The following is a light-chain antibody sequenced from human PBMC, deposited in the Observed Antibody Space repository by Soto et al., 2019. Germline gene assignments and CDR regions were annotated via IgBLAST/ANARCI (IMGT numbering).Light chain of an antibody. CDR1: SSDVGGFNY. Sequence: QSALTQPRSVSGSPGQSVTISCTGTSSDVGGFNYVSWYQQHPGKAPKLVIYDVSQRPSGVADRFSGSKSGNTASLTISRLQAEDEADYYCCSYAGSYTYVFGIGTKLTVL. J-gene: IGLJ1*01. CDR2: DVS. CDR3: CSYAGSYTYV. V-gene: IGLV2-11*01.